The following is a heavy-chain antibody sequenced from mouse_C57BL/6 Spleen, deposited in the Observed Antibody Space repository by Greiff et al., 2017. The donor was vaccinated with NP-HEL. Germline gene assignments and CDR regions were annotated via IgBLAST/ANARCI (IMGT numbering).Heavy chain of an antibody. CDR2: IYPGDGDT. J-gene: IGHJ2*01. CDR3: ARDGNYVDVDY. Sequence: QVQLQQSGAELVKPGASVKISCKASGYAFSSYWMNWVKQRPGKGLEWIGQIYPGDGDTNYNGKFKGKATLTADKSSSTAYMQLSSLTSEDSAVYFCARDGNYVDVDYWGQGTTLTVSS. V-gene: IGHV1-80*01. CDR1: GYAFSSYW. D-gene: IGHD2-1*01.